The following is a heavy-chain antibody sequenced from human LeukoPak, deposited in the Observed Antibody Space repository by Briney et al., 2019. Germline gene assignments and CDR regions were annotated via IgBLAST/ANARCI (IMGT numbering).Heavy chain of an antibody. V-gene: IGHV3-30*04. D-gene: IGHD3-22*01. J-gene: IGHJ2*01. CDR1: GFTFRSYA. CDR3: ARDYRFLGTYYYDSSGYYWADWYFDL. CDR2: TSYDGSNK. Sequence: GRSLRLSCAASGFTFRSYAIHWARQAPGKGLEWVAVTSYDGSNKYYADSVKGRFTISRDNAKNSLYLQMNSLRAEDTAVYYCARDYRFLGTYYYDSSGYYWADWYFDLWGRGTLVTVSS.